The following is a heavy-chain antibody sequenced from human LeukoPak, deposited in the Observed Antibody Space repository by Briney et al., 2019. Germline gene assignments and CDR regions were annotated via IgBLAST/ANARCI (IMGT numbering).Heavy chain of an antibody. D-gene: IGHD1-26*01. CDR2: INPNSGGT. CDR1: GYTFTGYY. CDR3: ARDPVQSTLLDY. J-gene: IGHJ4*02. Sequence: EASVKVSCKASGYTFTGYYMHWVRQAPGQGLERMGRINPNSGGTNYAQKFQGRVTMTRDTSISTAYMELSRLRSDDTAVYYCARDPVQSTLLDYWGQGTLVTVSS. V-gene: IGHV1-2*06.